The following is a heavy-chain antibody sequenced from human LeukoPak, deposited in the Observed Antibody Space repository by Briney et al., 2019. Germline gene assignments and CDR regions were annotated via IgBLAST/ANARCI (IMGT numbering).Heavy chain of an antibody. CDR2: IDYSGST. CDR3: ARPAAGGNLYFDF. D-gene: IGHD3-10*01. V-gene: IGHV4-39*01. CDR1: GDSISSSSYY. Sequence: SETLSLTCTVSGDSISSSSYYWGWIRQPPGKGLEWIGSIDYSGSTYYNPSLKSRVTISVDTSKNQFSLKLNSVTAADTAVYHCARPAAGGNLYFDFWGQGTLVTVSS. J-gene: IGHJ4*02.